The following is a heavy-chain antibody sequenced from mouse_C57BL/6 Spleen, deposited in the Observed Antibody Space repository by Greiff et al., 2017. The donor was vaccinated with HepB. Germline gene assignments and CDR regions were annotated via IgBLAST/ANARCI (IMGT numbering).Heavy chain of an antibody. J-gene: IGHJ2*01. CDR1: GYTFTSYW. CDR3: ARSIYYGNYPYFDY. D-gene: IGHD2-1*01. CDR2: IDPSDSYT. V-gene: IGHV1-69*01. Sequence: QVQLQQPGAELVMPGASVKLSCKASGYTFTSYWMHWVKQRPGQGLEWIGEIDPSDSYTNYNQKFKGKSTLTVDKSSSTAYMQLSSLTSEDSAVYYCARSIYYGNYPYFDYWGQGTTLTVSS.